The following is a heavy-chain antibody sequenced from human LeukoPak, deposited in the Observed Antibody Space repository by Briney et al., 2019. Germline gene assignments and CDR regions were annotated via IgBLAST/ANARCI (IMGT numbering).Heavy chain of an antibody. D-gene: IGHD3-22*01. CDR2: LSNDGSNQ. J-gene: IGHJ4*02. CDR1: GFTFSSYG. Sequence: PGRSLRFSCAASGFTFSSYGLHWVRQAPGKGLEWVAVLSNDGSNQYYADSVKGRFTISRDNSKNTLYLQMNSLRAEDTAVYYCAKAAYYYDSSGSGSNFGYWGQGTLVTVSS. CDR3: AKAAYYYDSSGSGSNFGY. V-gene: IGHV3-30*18.